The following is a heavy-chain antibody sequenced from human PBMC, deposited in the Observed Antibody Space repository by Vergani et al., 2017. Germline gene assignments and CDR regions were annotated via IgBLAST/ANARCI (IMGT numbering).Heavy chain of an antibody. V-gene: IGHV4-39*01. CDR3: ASPDITMIVVVNDALDI. Sequence: QLQLQESGPGLVKPSETLSLTCTVSGGSISSSSYYWGWIRQPPGKGLEWIGSIYYSGSTYYNPALKSRVTISVDTSKIQCSLKLSSVTAADTAVYYCASPDITMIVVVNDALDIWGQGTMVTVSS. CDR2: IYYSGST. J-gene: IGHJ3*02. D-gene: IGHD3-22*01. CDR1: GGSISSSSYY.